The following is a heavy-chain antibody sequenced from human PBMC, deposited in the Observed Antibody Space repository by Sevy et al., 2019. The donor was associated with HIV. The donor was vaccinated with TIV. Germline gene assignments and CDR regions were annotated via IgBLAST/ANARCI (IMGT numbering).Heavy chain of an antibody. Sequence: GGSLRLSCAASGFTFSNYAMSWVRQAPGKGLEWVSSVSISGPNTNYADSVKGRFTISRDKSKNTMYLQMNSLRAEDTAVYYCAKEWTQLSDWYGELDYWGQGSLVTVSS. CDR3: AKEWTQLSDWYGELDY. J-gene: IGHJ4*02. D-gene: IGHD6-19*01. V-gene: IGHV3-23*01. CDR2: VSISGPNT. CDR1: GFTFSNYA.